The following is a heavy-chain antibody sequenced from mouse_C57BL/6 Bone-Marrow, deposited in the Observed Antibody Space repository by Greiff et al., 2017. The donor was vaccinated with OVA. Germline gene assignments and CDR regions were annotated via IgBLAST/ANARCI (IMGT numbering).Heavy chain of an antibody. J-gene: IGHJ1*03. V-gene: IGHV5-2*01. D-gene: IGHD1-3*01. CDR2: INSDGGST. CDR3: AGSGNYWYFDV. Sequence: EVKLMESGGGLVQPGESLKLSCESNEYEFPSHDMSWVRKTPEKRLELVAAINSDGGSTYYPDTMERRFIISRDNTKKTLYLQMSSLRSEDTALYYCAGSGNYWYFDVWGTGTTVTVSS. CDR1: EYEFPSHD.